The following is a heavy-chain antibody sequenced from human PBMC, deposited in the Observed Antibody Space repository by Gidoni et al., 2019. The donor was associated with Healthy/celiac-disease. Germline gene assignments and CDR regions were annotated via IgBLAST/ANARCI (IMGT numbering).Heavy chain of an antibody. CDR2: ISYDGSNK. CDR3: AKEESYFAIFGVALRGMDV. Sequence: QVQLVESGGGVVQPGRSLRLSCAASGFTFSSYGMHWVRQAPGKGLEWVAVISYDGSNKYYADSVKGRFTISRDNSKNTLYLQMNSLRAEDTAVYYCAKEESYFAIFGVALRGMDVWGQGTTVTVSS. V-gene: IGHV3-30*18. D-gene: IGHD3-3*01. J-gene: IGHJ6*02. CDR1: GFTFSSYG.